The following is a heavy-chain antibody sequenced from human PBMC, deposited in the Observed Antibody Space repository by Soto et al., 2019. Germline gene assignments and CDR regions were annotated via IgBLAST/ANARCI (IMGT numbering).Heavy chain of an antibody. CDR3: ARGYSGSSFDY. CDR2: IYYSGST. J-gene: IGHJ4*02. Sequence: SETLSLTCTVSGGSISSYYWSWIRQSPGKGLEWIGYIYYSGSTNYNPSLKSRVTISVDTSKNQFPLKLTSVTAADTAVYYCARGYSGSSFDYWGLGTLVTVSS. D-gene: IGHD1-26*01. CDR1: GGSISSYY. V-gene: IGHV4-59*01.